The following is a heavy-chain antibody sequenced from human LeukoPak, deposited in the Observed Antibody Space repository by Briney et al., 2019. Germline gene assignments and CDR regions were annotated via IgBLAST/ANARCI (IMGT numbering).Heavy chain of an antibody. D-gene: IGHD5-12*01. CDR1: GFTSTNYA. J-gene: IGHJ4*02. Sequence: GGSLRLSCAASGFTSTNYAMNWVRQAPGKGLEWVSVLIGSSGSTDYADSVKGRFTISRDKSKNPLFLQMNSLRAEDTAIYFCAKGAYDYIEMGYFDSWGQGTLVTVSS. V-gene: IGHV3-23*01. CDR3: AKGAYDYIEMGYFDS. CDR2: LIGSSGST.